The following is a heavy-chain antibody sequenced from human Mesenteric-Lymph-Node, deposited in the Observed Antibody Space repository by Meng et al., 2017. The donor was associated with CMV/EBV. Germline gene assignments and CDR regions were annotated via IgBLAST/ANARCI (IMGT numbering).Heavy chain of an antibody. J-gene: IGHJ6*02. D-gene: IGHD2-2*01. Sequence: GESLKISCAASGFTFSNAWMSWVRQAPGKGLEWVGRIKSKTDGGTTDYAAPVKGRFTISRDDSKNTLYLQMNSLKTEDTAVYYCTTDCPSTSCYSYCYYGMDVWGQGTTVTVSS. V-gene: IGHV3-15*01. CDR2: IKSKTDGGTT. CDR3: TTDCPSTSCYSYCYYGMDV. CDR1: GFTFSNAW.